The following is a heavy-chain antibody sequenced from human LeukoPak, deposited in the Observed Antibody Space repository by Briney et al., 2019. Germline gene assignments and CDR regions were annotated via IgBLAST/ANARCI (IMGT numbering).Heavy chain of an antibody. J-gene: IGHJ4*02. CDR3: AGGGYSYGFDY. V-gene: IGHV3-30*03. Sequence: GGSLRLSCAVSGFTLSSYGMHWVREARGKGVEWVAVISYDGSNKYYADSVKGRFTISRDNSKNTLYLQMNSLRAEDTAAYYCAGGGYSYGFDYWGQGTLVTVSS. D-gene: IGHD5-18*01. CDR1: GFTLSSYG. CDR2: ISYDGSNK.